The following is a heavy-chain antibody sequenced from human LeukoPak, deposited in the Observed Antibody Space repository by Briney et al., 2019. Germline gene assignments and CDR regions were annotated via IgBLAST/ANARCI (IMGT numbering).Heavy chain of an antibody. CDR2: ISRSSSDT. CDR1: GFTFSDYY. D-gene: IGHD4-17*01. Sequence: GGSLRLSCAASGFTFSDYYMSWIRQAPGKGLEWVSYISRSSSDTNYADSVKGRFTISRDNAKSSLYLQMNSLRAEDTAVYYCARGPTTVTSLASYWGQGTLVTVSS. J-gene: IGHJ4*02. CDR3: ARGPTTVTSLASY. V-gene: IGHV3-11*05.